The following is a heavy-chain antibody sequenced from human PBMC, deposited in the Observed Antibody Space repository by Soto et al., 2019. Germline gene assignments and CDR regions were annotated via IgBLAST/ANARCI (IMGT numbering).Heavy chain of an antibody. Sequence: SETLSLTCTVSGGYISSYYWSWIRQPPGKGLEWIGYIYYSGSTNYNPSLKSRVTISVDTSKNQFSLKLSSVTAADTAVYYCARSDAFDIWGQGTMVTVSS. CDR2: IYYSGST. CDR3: ARSDAFDI. V-gene: IGHV4-59*01. J-gene: IGHJ3*02. CDR1: GGYISSYY.